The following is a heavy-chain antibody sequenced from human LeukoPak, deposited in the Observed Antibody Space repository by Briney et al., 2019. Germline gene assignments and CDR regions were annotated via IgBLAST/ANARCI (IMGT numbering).Heavy chain of an antibody. CDR2: IYTSGST. CDR1: GGSISSYY. Sequence: PSETLSLTCTVSGGSISSYYWSWIRQPAGKGLEWIGRIYTSGSTNYNPSLKSRVTMSVDTSKNQFSLKLSSVTAAGTAVYYCAREPYCSSTSCYTGTGNWFDPWGQGTLVTVSS. J-gene: IGHJ5*02. D-gene: IGHD2-2*02. V-gene: IGHV4-4*07. CDR3: AREPYCSSTSCYTGTGNWFDP.